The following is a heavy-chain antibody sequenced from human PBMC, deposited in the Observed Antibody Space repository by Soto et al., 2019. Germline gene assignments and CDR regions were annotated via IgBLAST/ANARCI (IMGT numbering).Heavy chain of an antibody. D-gene: IGHD2-8*01. CDR3: ARVYCTNGVCYDPYYYYYMDV. CDR1: GFTVSSNY. J-gene: IGHJ6*03. CDR2: IYSGGST. Sequence: VQLVESGGGLVQPGGSLRLSCAASGFTVSSNYMSWVRQAPGKGLEWVSVIYSGGSTYYADSVKGRFTISRDNSKNTLYLQMNSLRAEDTAVYYCARVYCTNGVCYDPYYYYYMDVWGKGTTVTVSS. V-gene: IGHV3-66*01.